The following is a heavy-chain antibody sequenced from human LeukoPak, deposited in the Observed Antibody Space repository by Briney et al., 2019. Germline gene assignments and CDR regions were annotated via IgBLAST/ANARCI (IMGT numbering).Heavy chain of an antibody. Sequence: PSETLSLTCTVSGGSISSYYWSWIRQPPGKGLEWIGYIYTSGSTNYNPSLKSRVTISVDTSKNQFSLKLSSVTAADTAVYYCARGPLYSGYDYGFDYWGQGTLVTVSS. D-gene: IGHD5-12*01. CDR1: GGSISSYY. CDR3: ARGPLYSGYDYGFDY. J-gene: IGHJ4*02. CDR2: IYTSGST. V-gene: IGHV4-4*09.